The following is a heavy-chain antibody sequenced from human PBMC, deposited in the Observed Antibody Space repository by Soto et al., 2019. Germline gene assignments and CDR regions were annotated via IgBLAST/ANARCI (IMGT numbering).Heavy chain of an antibody. J-gene: IGHJ5*02. V-gene: IGHV4-4*02. D-gene: IGHD2-8*02. CDR1: GASIGSGNW. Sequence: QVHLQESGPGLVKPSETLSLTCAVSGASIGSGNWWSWVRQPPGKGLEWIAEIFHDGNTNYNPSLKSLVTISVDKSQNQFSLNVNSVTAADTAVYYCARHEGWTGPDQWGQGTLVTVSS. CDR3: ARHEGWTGPDQ. CDR2: IFHDGNT.